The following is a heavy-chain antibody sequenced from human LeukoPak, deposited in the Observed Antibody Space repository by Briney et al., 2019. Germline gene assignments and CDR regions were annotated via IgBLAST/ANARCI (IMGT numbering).Heavy chain of an antibody. D-gene: IGHD3-22*01. V-gene: IGHV1-46*01. J-gene: IGHJ3*02. CDR2: INPSGGST. Sequence: ASVKVSCKASGYTFTSYYMHWVRQAPGQGLEWMGIINPSGGSTSYAQKFQGRVTMTRDTSTNTVYMELSSLRSEDTAVYYCARGGLTYYYDSSGHTDAFDIWGQGTMVTVSS. CDR3: ARGGLTYYYDSSGHTDAFDI. CDR1: GYTFTSYY.